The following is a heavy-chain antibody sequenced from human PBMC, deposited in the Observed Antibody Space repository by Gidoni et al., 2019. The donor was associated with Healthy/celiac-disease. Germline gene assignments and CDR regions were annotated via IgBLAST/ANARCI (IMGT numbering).Heavy chain of an antibody. J-gene: IGHJ5*02. V-gene: IGHV4-34*01. CDR2: INDSGST. CDR1: GGSFSGYY. CDR3: AISQEADGDYGWVNWFDP. Sequence: QVQLQQWGAGLLKPSETLSLTCAVYGGSFSGYYWSWLRQPPGKGLEWIGEINDSGSTNYNPSLKSGVTISVDTSKNQFSLKLSSVTAADTAVYYCAISQEADGDYGWVNWFDPWGQGTLVTVSS. D-gene: IGHD4-17*01.